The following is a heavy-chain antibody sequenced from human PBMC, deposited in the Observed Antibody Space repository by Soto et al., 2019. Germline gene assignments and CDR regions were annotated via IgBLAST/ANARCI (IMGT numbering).Heavy chain of an antibody. CDR3: ARGDTIFGDTTLDP. Sequence: PSETLSLTCTVSGGSISSGDYYWSWIRQPPGKGLEWIGYIYYSGSTYYNPSLKSRVTISVDTSKNQFSLKLSSVTAADTAVYYCARGDTIFGDTTLDPWGQGTLVTVSS. V-gene: IGHV4-30-4*01. CDR2: IYYSGST. CDR1: GGSISSGDYY. D-gene: IGHD3-3*01. J-gene: IGHJ5*02.